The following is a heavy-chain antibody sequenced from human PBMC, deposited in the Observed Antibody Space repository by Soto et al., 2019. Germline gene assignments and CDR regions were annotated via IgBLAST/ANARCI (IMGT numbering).Heavy chain of an antibody. CDR3: ARVGWSTPPDRYCFDY. Sequence: QVQLVQSGAEVKKPGSSVKVSCKASGGTFSSYAISWVRQAPGQGLEWMGGIIPIFGTANYAQKFQGRVTITADESTSTAYMELSSLRSEYTAVYYCARVGWSTPPDRYCFDYWGQGTLVTVSS. D-gene: IGHD6-19*01. CDR2: IIPIFGTA. CDR1: GGTFSSYA. J-gene: IGHJ4*02. V-gene: IGHV1-69*01.